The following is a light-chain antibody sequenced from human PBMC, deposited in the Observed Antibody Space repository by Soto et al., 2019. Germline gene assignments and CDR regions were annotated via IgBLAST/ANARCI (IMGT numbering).Light chain of an antibody. V-gene: IGKV1-5*01. CDR1: EIITNR. CDR2: DAS. Sequence: DIQMTQSPSTLSASVGDRVTITCRASEIITNRLAWYQQKPGKAPKVLIYDASNLESGVPSRFRGFRSGTEFTLTISSLQPDDFATYYCQHYGGMWTFGQGTKVDIK. CDR3: QHYGGMWT. J-gene: IGKJ1*01.